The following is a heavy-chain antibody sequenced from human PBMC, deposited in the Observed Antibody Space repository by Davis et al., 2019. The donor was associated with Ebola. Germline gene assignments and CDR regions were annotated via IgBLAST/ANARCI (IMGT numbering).Heavy chain of an antibody. CDR1: GFTFSDYY. V-gene: IGHV3-30*03. J-gene: IGHJ4*02. CDR3: VRDFFEFSSSSFSDS. D-gene: IGHD6-6*01. Sequence: PGGSLRLSCAASGFTFSDYYMSWIRQAPGKGPEWLTYIFFDGSETFYADSVKGRFTISRDNSKNTLYLQMGRLRSDDTAMYYCVRDFFEFSSSSFSDSWGQGTLVTVSS. CDR2: IFFDGSET.